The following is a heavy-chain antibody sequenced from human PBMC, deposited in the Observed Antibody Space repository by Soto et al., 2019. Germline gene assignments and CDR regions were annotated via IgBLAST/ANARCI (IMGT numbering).Heavy chain of an antibody. CDR1: GGSISSYY. V-gene: IGHV4-59*01. J-gene: IGHJ5*02. Sequence: QVQLQESGPGLVKPSETLSLTCTVSGGSISSYYWSWIRQPPGKGLEWIGYIYYSGSTNYNPSLKRRGPISVDTSKNQFSLKLSSVTAADTAVYSCARVLFGRLAWFDPWGQGTLVTVSS. CDR3: ARVLFGRLAWFDP. CDR2: IYYSGST. D-gene: IGHD1-26*01.